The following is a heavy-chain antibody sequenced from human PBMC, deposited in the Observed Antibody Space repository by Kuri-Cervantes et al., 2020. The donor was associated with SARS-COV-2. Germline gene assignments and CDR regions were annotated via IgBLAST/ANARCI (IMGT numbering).Heavy chain of an antibody. J-gene: IGHJ4*02. CDR3: AGVGRSSSYSLAARDY. CDR1: GGTFSSYA. D-gene: IGHD6-6*01. V-gene: IGHV1-69*13. CDR2: IIPIFGTA. Sequence: SVKVSCKASGGTFSSYAISWVRQAPGQGLEWMGRIIPIFGTANYAQKFQGRVTITADESTSTAYMELSSLRSEDTAVYYCAGVGRSSSYSLAARDYWGQGTLVTVSS.